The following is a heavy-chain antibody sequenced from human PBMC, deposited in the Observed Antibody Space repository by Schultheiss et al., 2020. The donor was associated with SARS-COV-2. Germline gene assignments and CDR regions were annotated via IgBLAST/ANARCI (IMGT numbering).Heavy chain of an antibody. V-gene: IGHV4-39*01. CDR3: ARHRETGWNYDAFDI. CDR2: IYYSGGT. D-gene: IGHD1-7*01. J-gene: IGHJ3*02. Sequence: SETLSLTCTVPGGSISSSSYYWGWIRQPPGKGLEWIGSIYYSGGTYYNPSLKSRVTISVDTSKNQFSLKLSSVTAADTAVYYCARHRETGWNYDAFDIWGQGTMVTVSS. CDR1: GGSISSSSYY.